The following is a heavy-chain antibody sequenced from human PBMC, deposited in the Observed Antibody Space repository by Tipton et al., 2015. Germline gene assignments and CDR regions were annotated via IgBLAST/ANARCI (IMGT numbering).Heavy chain of an antibody. J-gene: IGHJ5*02. D-gene: IGHD2-15*01. Sequence: QLVQSGGEVKKPGASVRVSCKTSGYSFTGHYLHWVRQAPGQGLEWMGFIIPNDGDARLAETFQGRVTLTRDRSIDTAYMDLARLTFDDTAVYYCARQWQLNLRGSAFDAWGQGTLVSVSS. CDR2: IIPNDGDA. V-gene: IGHV1-2*02. CDR1: GYSFTGHY. CDR3: ARQWQLNLRGSAFDA.